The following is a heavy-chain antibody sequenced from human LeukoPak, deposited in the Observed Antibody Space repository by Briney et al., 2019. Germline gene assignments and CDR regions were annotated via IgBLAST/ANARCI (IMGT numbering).Heavy chain of an antibody. Sequence: PGGSLRLSCAASGFTFSSYGMSWVRQAPGKGLEWVSVIYSGGSTYYADSVKGRFTISRDNSKNTLYLQMNSLRAEDTAVYYCARGAFGGRLDYWGQGTLVTVSS. J-gene: IGHJ4*02. V-gene: IGHV3-66*01. CDR1: GFTFSSYG. CDR3: ARGAFGGRLDY. D-gene: IGHD3-10*01. CDR2: IYSGGST.